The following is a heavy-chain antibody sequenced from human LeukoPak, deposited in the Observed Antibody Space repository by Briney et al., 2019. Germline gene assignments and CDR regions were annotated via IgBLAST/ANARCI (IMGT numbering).Heavy chain of an antibody. CDR3: ARVTRARYSSSSGNWFDP. CDR1: GFTFSSYA. Sequence: GGSLRLSCAASGFTFSSYAMSWVRQAPGKGLEWVANIKQDGSEKYYVDSVKGRFTISRDNAKNSLYLQMNSLRAEDTAVYYCARVTRARYSSSSGNWFDPWGQGTLVTVSS. J-gene: IGHJ5*02. V-gene: IGHV3-7*01. D-gene: IGHD6-6*01. CDR2: IKQDGSEK.